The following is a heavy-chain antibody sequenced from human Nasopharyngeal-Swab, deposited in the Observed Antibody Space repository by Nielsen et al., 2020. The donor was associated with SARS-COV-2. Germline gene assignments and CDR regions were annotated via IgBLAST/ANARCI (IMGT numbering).Heavy chain of an antibody. CDR2: ITWNSGNK. D-gene: IGHD3-22*01. J-gene: IGHJ4*02. CDR1: GFTFENYA. CDR3: ARDLPSGDYESSGYYYNFDY. V-gene: IGHV3-9*01. Sequence: SLKISCAASGFTFENYAMHWVRQPPGKGLEWVSGITWNSGNKGYAESVKGRFTISRDNAKKSLYLQMNSLRDDDTAVYYCARDLPSGDYESSGYYYNFDYWGQGTLVTVSS.